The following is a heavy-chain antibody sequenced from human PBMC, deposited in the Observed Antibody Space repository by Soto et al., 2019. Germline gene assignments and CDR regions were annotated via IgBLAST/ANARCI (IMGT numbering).Heavy chain of an antibody. J-gene: IGHJ4*02. Sequence: PSETLSLTCTVSGGSITSDYSCWSWIRQPPGEGLEWIGHIFDSGTTYTNPSLRSQVAISLDTSKNHFSLTLSSVTAADTAVFYCARQPRIASRPGVFDYWGRGTLVTVSS. D-gene: IGHD6-6*01. CDR2: IFDSGTT. V-gene: IGHV4-30-4*01. CDR1: GGSITSDYSC. CDR3: ARQPRIASRPGVFDY.